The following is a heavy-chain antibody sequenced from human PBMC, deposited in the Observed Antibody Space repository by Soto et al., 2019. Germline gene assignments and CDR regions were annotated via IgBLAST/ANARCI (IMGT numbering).Heavy chain of an antibody. CDR2: ISYDGSNK. V-gene: IGHV3-30*18. CDR1: GFTFSSYG. Sequence: VQLLESGGGLVQPGGSLRLSCAASGFTFSSYGMHWVRQAPGKGLEWVAVISYDGSNKYYADSVKGRFTISRDNSKNTLYLQMNSLRAEDTAVYYCAKDLGIAARTGLFDYWGQGTLVTVSS. J-gene: IGHJ4*02. D-gene: IGHD6-6*01. CDR3: AKDLGIAARTGLFDY.